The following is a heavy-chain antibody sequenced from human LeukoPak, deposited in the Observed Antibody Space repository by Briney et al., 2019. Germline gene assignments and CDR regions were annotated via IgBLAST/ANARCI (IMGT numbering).Heavy chain of an antibody. Sequence: PSETLSLTCTVSGGSISSSSYYWGWLRQPPGKGLEWIGSIYYSGSTYYNPSLKSRVTISVDTSKNQFSLKLSSVTAADTAVYYCARFRAAAGYDAFDIWGQGTMVTVSS. CDR1: GGSISSSSYY. D-gene: IGHD6-13*01. J-gene: IGHJ3*02. CDR2: IYYSGST. CDR3: ARFRAAAGYDAFDI. V-gene: IGHV4-39*07.